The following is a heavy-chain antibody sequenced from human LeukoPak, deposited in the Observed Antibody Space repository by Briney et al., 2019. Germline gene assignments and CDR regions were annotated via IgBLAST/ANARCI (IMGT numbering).Heavy chain of an antibody. J-gene: IGHJ4*02. CDR3: ARGVYYGSGNYYNVWNY. CDR1: GGSISSYY. CDR2: INHSGST. V-gene: IGHV4-34*01. Sequence: SETLSLTCTVSGGSISSYYWSWIRQPPGKGLEWIGEINHSGSTNYNPSLKSRVTISVDTSKNQFSLKLSSVTAADTAVYYCARGVYYGSGNYYNVWNYWGQGTLVTVSS. D-gene: IGHD3-10*01.